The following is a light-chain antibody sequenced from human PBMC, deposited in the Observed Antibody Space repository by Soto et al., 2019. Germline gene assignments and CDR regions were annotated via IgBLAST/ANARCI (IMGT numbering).Light chain of an antibody. CDR2: VAS. J-gene: IGKJ4*01. CDR3: QQSFTTPRT. Sequence: DLQLTQSPSSLSASVGDSVTITSRASQSIGRFLNRHQQKPGKAPNVLINVASTLRSGVPSRISGSGAGTDCNLTINSLQPEDFATYFCQQSFTTPRTVGGGTKVDIK. CDR1: QSIGRF. V-gene: IGKV1-39*01.